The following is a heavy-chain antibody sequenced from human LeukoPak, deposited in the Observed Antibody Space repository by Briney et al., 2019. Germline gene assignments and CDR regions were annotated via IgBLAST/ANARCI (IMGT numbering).Heavy chain of an antibody. D-gene: IGHD3-3*01. Sequence: GASVTVSCKASGGTFSSYAISWVRQAPGQGLEWMGIINPSGGSTNYAQKFQGRVTMTRDMSTSTVYMELSSLRSEDTAVYYCARADGITIFGVAIFDYWGQGTLVTVSS. CDR1: GGTFSSYA. CDR3: ARADGITIFGVAIFDY. J-gene: IGHJ4*02. CDR2: INPSGGST. V-gene: IGHV1-46*01.